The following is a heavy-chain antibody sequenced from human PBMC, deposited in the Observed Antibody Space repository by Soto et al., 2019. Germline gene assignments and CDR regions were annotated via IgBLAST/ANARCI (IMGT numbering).Heavy chain of an antibody. CDR1: GYSFTSYW. CDR3: ARILRPQYYYDSSGYSQYYFDY. V-gene: IGHV5-51*01. D-gene: IGHD3-22*01. Sequence: GESLKISCKGSGYSFTSYWIGWVRQMPGKGLEWMGITYPGDSDTRYSPSFQGQVTISADKSISTAYLQWSSLKASDTAMYYCARILRPQYYYDSSGYSQYYFDYWGQGTLVTVSS. CDR2: TYPGDSDT. J-gene: IGHJ4*02.